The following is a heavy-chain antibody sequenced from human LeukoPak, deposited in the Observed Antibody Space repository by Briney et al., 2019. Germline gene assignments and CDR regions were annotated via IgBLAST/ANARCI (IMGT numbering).Heavy chain of an antibody. V-gene: IGHV4-30-4*08. Sequence: SETLSLTCTVSGGSISSGDYYWSWIRQPPGKGLEWIGYIYYSGSTYYNPSLKSRVTISVDTSKNQFSLKLRSVTAADTAVYYCAREVKYGSGPFGFAYWGQGTLVTVSS. CDR3: AREVKYGSGPFGFAY. D-gene: IGHD3-10*01. J-gene: IGHJ4*02. CDR1: GGSISSGDYY. CDR2: IYYSGST.